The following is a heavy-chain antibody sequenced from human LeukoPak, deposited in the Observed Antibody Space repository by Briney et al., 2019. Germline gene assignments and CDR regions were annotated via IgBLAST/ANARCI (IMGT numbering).Heavy chain of an antibody. CDR3: VGDCSSTSCYTEHAFDI. J-gene: IGHJ3*02. CDR2: ISSSSSTI. D-gene: IGHD2-2*02. V-gene: IGHV3-48*04. CDR1: GSTFSSYS. Sequence: GGSLRHSCAASGSTFSSYSMNWVRQAPGKGLEWVSYISSSSSTIYYADSVKGRFTISRDNAMDSLYLQMNSLRAEDTAVYYCVGDCSSTSCYTEHAFDIWGQGTMVTVSS.